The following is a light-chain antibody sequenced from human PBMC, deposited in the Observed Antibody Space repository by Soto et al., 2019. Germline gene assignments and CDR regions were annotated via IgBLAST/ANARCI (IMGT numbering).Light chain of an antibody. CDR3: QQANCFPPT. CDR1: QGVSSY. J-gene: IGKJ3*01. V-gene: IGKV1-12*01. CDR2: AAS. Sequence: DIQLTQSRSSLSASVGDRVTITCRASQGVSSYLAWYQQKPGNAPRLLIYAASSLQSGVPSRFSVSGSGTDFTLTISSLQPEDFATYYCQQANCFPPTLGPGTKVDIK.